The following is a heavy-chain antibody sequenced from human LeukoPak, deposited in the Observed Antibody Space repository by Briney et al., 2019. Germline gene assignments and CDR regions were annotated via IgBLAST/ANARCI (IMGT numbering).Heavy chain of an antibody. D-gene: IGHD4-17*01. V-gene: IGHV1-8*01. J-gene: IGHJ4*02. CDR2: MNPNSGNT. Sequence: ASVKVSCKASGYTFTSYDINWVRQATGQGLEWMGWMNPNSGNTGYAQKFQGRVTMTRNTSISTAYMDLSSLRSEDSAVYYCVRSSDYGPRDSWGQGTLVTVSS. CDR3: VRSSDYGPRDS. CDR1: GYTFTSYD.